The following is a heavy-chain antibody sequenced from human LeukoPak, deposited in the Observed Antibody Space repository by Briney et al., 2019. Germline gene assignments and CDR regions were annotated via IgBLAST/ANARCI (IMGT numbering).Heavy chain of an antibody. J-gene: IGHJ4*02. D-gene: IGHD5-12*01. Sequence: SETLSLTCTVSGGSISSRDNYWGWIRQPPGGGLEWLGYISYSGTTYYAPSLKSRLTISADTPNNQFSLSLSSVTAADTAVYYCARHSGYDRDWGQGTLVTVSS. CDR1: GGSISSRDNY. V-gene: IGHV4-30-4*01. CDR3: ARHSGYDRD. CDR2: ISYSGTT.